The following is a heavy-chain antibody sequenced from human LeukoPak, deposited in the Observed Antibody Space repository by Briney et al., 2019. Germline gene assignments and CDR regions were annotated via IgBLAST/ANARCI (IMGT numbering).Heavy chain of an antibody. J-gene: IGHJ6*03. D-gene: IGHD4-11*01. Sequence: GASVKVSCKASGYTFTSYGISWVRQAPGQGLAWMGWISAYNGNTNYAQKLQGRVTMTTDTSTRTAYMELRSLRSDDTAVDYCPRENMTTLVSNYYYYMDVWGKGTTVTISS. CDR3: PRENMTTLVSNYYYYMDV. CDR1: GYTFTSYG. CDR2: ISAYNGNT. V-gene: IGHV1-18*01.